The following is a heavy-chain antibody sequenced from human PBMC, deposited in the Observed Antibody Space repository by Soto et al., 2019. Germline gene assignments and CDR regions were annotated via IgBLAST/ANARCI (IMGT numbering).Heavy chain of an antibody. J-gene: IGHJ4*02. CDR3: ARVYCSSTSCPYSNYGMEFDY. D-gene: IGHD2-2*01. Sequence: HVQLVQSGAEVKKPGSSVKVSGKASGGTFSSYTISWVRQAPGQGLEWMGRIIPILGIANYAQKFQGRVTITADKSTSTAYMELSSLRSEDTAVYYCARVYCSSTSCPYSNYGMEFDYWGQGTLVTVSS. V-gene: IGHV1-69*02. CDR1: GGTFSSYT. CDR2: IIPILGIA.